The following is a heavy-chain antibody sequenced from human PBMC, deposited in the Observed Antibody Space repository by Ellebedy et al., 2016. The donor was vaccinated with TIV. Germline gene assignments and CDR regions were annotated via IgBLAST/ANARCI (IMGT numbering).Heavy chain of an antibody. V-gene: IGHV4-39*01. CDR3: ARTYYYDSSGYYLAY. CDR2: IYYSGST. J-gene: IGHJ4*02. D-gene: IGHD3-22*01. Sequence: MPSETLSLTCTVSGDSISSSSHYWGWIRQPPGKGLEWIGSIYYSGSTYYNPSLKSRVTISVDTSKNQFSLKLSSVTAADTAVYYCARTYYYDSSGYYLAYWGQGTLVTVSS. CDR1: GDSISSSSHY.